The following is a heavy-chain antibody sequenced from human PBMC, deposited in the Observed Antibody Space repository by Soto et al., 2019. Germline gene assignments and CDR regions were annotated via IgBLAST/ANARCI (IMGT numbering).Heavy chain of an antibody. J-gene: IGHJ5*02. Sequence: LGESLKISFKGSGYSFTSYWISLVRQMPAKGLEWMGRIDPSDSYANYSPSFQGHVTFSADKSISTAYLQWSSLRASDTAMYYCARHKAFYYDSSGAWGQGTLVTVSS. V-gene: IGHV5-10-1*01. CDR1: GYSFTSYW. CDR3: ARHKAFYYDSSGA. CDR2: IDPSDSYA. D-gene: IGHD3-22*01.